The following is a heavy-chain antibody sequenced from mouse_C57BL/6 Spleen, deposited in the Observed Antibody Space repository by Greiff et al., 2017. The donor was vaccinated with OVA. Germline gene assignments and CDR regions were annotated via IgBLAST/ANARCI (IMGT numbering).Heavy chain of an antibody. CDR1: GYAFSSSW. D-gene: IGHD2-4*01. Sequence: VQLQQSGPELVKPGASVKISCKASGYAFSSSWMNWVKQRPGKGLEWIGRIYPGDGDTNYNGKFKGKATLTADKSSSTAYMQLSSLTSEDSAVYFCARGYYDYDGGYYFDYRGQGTTLTVSS. CDR3: ARGYYDYDGGYYFDY. V-gene: IGHV1-82*01. J-gene: IGHJ2*01. CDR2: IYPGDGDT.